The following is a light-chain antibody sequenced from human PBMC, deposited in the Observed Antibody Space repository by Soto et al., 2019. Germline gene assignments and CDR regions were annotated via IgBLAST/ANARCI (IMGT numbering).Light chain of an antibody. V-gene: IGKV3-20*01. CDR2: GAS. CDR1: QSVTRSS. CDR3: LHYGTAQWT. J-gene: IGKJ1*01. Sequence: EVVLTQSPSTLSFSPLDRSTLSCRASQSVTRSSLAWYQQKPGQSPRLLISGASSRATGIPDRFSGGGSGTDFIFNISSLEPEDFAMYYCLHYGTAQWTFGQGTKV.